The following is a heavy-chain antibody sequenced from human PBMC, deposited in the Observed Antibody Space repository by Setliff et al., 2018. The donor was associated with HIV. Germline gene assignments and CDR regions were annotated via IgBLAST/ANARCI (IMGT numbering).Heavy chain of an antibody. V-gene: IGHV4-34*01. D-gene: IGHD2-2*01. CDR3: ARVVRQVPASYYYYYYMDV. J-gene: IGHJ6*03. CDR1: GGSFSGYY. CDR2: INHSGST. Sequence: PSETLSLTCAVYGGSFSGYYWSWIRQPPGKGLEWIGEINHSGSTNYNPSLKSRVTISVNKSKNQFSLKLRSVTAADTAVYYCARVVRQVPASYYYYYYMDVWGKGTTVTVSS.